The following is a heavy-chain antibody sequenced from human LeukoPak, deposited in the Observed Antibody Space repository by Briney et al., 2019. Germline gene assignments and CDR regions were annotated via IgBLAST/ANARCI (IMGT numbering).Heavy chain of an antibody. J-gene: IGHJ4*02. CDR2: ISWNSGSM. CDR3: ARVQSGGGLIAAGPFDY. D-gene: IGHD6-13*01. CDR1: GFIFDDYA. V-gene: IGHV3-9*01. Sequence: GGSLRLSCAASGFIFDDYAIHWVRQAPGKGLEWVSGISWNSGSMEYADSVKGRFTISRDNAKNSLYLQMNSLRVEDTALYYCARVQSGGGLIAAGPFDYWGQGSLVTVSS.